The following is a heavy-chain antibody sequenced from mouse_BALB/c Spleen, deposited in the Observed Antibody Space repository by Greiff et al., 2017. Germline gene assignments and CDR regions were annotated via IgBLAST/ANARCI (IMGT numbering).Heavy chain of an antibody. V-gene: IGHV14-4*02. J-gene: IGHJ3*01. CDR2: IDPENGDT. CDR3: NEDDPAWFAD. CDR1: GFNIKDYY. Sequence: EVQLQQSGAELVRSGASVKLSCTASGFNIKDYYMHWVKQRPEQGLEWIGWIDPENGDTEYAPKFQGKATMTADTSSNTAYLQLSSLTSEDTAVYYCNEDDPAWFADWGQGTLVTVSA.